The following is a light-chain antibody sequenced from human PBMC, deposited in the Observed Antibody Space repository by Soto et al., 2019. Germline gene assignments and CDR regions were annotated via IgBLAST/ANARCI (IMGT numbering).Light chain of an antibody. Sequence: QSALTQPASVSGSPGQSITISCSGSISDVGSSGPVSWYQHHPGQVPKLIIYEGSRRPSGVSSRFSGTKTGNTASLTITGLQAEDEANYYCCSYVGARTYVFGTGTKVTVL. J-gene: IGLJ1*01. V-gene: IGLV2-23*01. CDR2: EGS. CDR3: CSYVGARTYV. CDR1: ISDVGSSGP.